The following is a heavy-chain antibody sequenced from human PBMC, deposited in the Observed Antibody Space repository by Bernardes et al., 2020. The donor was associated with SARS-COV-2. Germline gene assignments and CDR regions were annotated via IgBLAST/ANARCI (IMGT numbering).Heavy chain of an antibody. V-gene: IGHV4-59*01. CDR3: ARERGEVVTLFGMVTGPQYFDF. CDR2: IPSSVSR. D-gene: IGHD3-3*01. Sequence: PQSLSPTCAVFGDSLSNASWSWVRQLPGGGMGWIGPIPSSVSRNYNRSPKSRVTIPVDTSKTQFSLDLRSLSAADTAVYYCARERGEVVTLFGMVTGPQYFDFWGQGTLVTVSS. J-gene: IGHJ4*02. CDR1: GDSLSNAS.